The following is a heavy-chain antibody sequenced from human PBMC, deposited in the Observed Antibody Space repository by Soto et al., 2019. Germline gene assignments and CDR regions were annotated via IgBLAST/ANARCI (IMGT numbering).Heavy chain of an antibody. CDR1: GFTFSSYA. Sequence: EVQLVESGGGLVQPGGSLRLSCSASGFTFSSYAIHWVRQAPGKGLEYVSGISSKGENTYYVDSVKGRFTISRDNSKDTLYLQMSSLRPEDTALYYCAKVQYRYGPFDFWGQGTLVTVSS. CDR2: ISSKGENT. V-gene: IGHV3-64D*08. D-gene: IGHD5-18*01. J-gene: IGHJ4*02. CDR3: AKVQYRYGPFDF.